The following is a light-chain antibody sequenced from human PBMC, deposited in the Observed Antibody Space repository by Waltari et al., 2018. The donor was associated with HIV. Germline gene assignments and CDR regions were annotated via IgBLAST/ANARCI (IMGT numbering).Light chain of an antibody. Sequence: QPVLTQPPSASASLGASATLTCTLSSGYSNYKVDWYQQRPGKGPRFVMRVGTGGIVGSKGDGIPDRFSVLGSGLNRYRTIKNIQEEDESDYHCGADHGSGSNFVWVFGGGTKLTVL. CDR2: VGTGGIVG. CDR3: GADHGSGSNFVWV. CDR1: SGYSNYK. V-gene: IGLV9-49*01. J-gene: IGLJ3*02.